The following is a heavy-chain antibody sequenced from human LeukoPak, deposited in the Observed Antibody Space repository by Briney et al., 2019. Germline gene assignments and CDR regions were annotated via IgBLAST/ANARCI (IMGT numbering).Heavy chain of an antibody. Sequence: ASVKVSCKASGYTFTSYGISWVRQAPGQGLEWMGWISAYNGNTNYAQKLQGRVTMTTDTSTSTAYMELRSLRSDDTAVYYCARRHYDILTGQDYFDYWGQGTLVTVSS. CDR1: GYTFTSYG. D-gene: IGHD3-9*01. CDR3: ARRHYDILTGQDYFDY. CDR2: ISAYNGNT. V-gene: IGHV1-18*01. J-gene: IGHJ4*02.